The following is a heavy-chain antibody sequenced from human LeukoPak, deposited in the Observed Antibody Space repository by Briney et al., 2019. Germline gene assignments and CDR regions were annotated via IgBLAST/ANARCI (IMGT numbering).Heavy chain of an antibody. CDR2: ISGSVAST. CDR1: GFTFSSYA. J-gene: IGHJ4*02. Sequence: GGSLRLSCAASGFTFSSYAMGWVRQAPGKGLEWVSTISGSVASTYYADSVKGRFTISRDNSKNTLYLQMNSLRADDTAVYYCARAPVWFGEKYFDYWGQGTLVTVSS. D-gene: IGHD3-10*01. V-gene: IGHV3-23*01. CDR3: ARAPVWFGEKYFDY.